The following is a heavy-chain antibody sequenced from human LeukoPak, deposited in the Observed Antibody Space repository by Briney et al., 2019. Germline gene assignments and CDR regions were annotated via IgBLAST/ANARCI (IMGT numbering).Heavy chain of an antibody. V-gene: IGHV1-2*02. Sequence: ASVKVSCKASGYTFTGYYMHGVRQAPGQGLEWMGWINPNSGGTNYAQKFQGRVTMTRDTSISTAYMELSRLRSDDTAVYYCARESSYCGGDCYPDYWGQGTLVTVSS. D-gene: IGHD2-21*02. CDR3: ARESSYCGGDCYPDY. CDR1: GYTFTGYY. J-gene: IGHJ4*02. CDR2: INPNSGGT.